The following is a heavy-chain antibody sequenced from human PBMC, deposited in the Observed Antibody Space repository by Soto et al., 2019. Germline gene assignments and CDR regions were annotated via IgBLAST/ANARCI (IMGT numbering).Heavy chain of an antibody. V-gene: IGHV4-4*07. CDR1: GGSISSYY. J-gene: IGHJ6*02. Sequence: QVQLQESGPGLVKPSETLSLTCTVSGGSISSYYWSWIRQPAGKGLEWIGRIYTSGSTNYNPSLKSRVTMSVDTSKNQFSLKLSSVTAADTAVYYCARGVSREELLWFREGYYGMDVWGQGTTVTVSS. CDR2: IYTSGST. CDR3: ARGVSREELLWFREGYYGMDV. D-gene: IGHD3-10*01.